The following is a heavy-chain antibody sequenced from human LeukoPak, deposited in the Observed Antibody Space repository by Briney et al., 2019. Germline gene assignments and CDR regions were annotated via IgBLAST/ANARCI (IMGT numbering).Heavy chain of an antibody. Sequence: GGSLRLSCAASGFTFSSYAMHWVRQAPGKGLEYVSAISSKGGSRYYENSVKGRFTISRDNSKNTLYLQMGGLRAEDMAVYYCARTDCSGGSCYSQYFQHWGQGTLVTVSS. J-gene: IGHJ1*01. CDR1: GFTFSSYA. CDR2: ISSKGGSR. CDR3: ARTDCSGGSCYSQYFQH. D-gene: IGHD2-15*01. V-gene: IGHV3-64*01.